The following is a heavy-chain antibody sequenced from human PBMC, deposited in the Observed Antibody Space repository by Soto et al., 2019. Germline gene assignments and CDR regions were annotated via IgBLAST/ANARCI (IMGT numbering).Heavy chain of an antibody. CDR2: IYPGDSDT. Sequence: EVQLVQTGAEVKKPGESLKISCKGSGYSFTSYWIGWVRQMPGKGLEWMGIIYPGDSDTRYSPSFQGQVTISADKSISTAYLQWSSLKASDTAMYYCARLKRDGHNYSPLYYWGQGTLVTVSS. V-gene: IGHV5-51*03. D-gene: IGHD5-12*01. CDR1: GYSFTSYW. CDR3: ARLKRDGHNYSPLYY. J-gene: IGHJ4*02.